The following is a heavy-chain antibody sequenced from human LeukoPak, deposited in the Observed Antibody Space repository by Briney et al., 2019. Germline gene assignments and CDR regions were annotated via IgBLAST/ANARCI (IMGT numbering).Heavy chain of an antibody. CDR1: SYNFVSFE. V-gene: IGHV3-48*03. Sequence: GGSLRLSCAASSYNFVSFEMHWVRQAPGKGLEWVSYISSRGTTKYYAASVEGRFIISRDNAKNSVFLQMNSFSVDDTAIYYCAGVDTGPTNHNWIDPWGQGTLVTVSS. J-gene: IGHJ5*02. CDR2: ISSRGTTK. CDR3: AGVDTGPTNHNWIDP. D-gene: IGHD5-18*01.